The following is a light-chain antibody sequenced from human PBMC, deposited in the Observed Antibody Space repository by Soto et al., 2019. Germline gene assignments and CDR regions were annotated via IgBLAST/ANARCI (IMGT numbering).Light chain of an antibody. CDR2: DSS. J-gene: IGKJ4*01. CDR3: QQRSNWPLT. Sequence: VLTQSPATLSLSPGERATLSCRASQTVSSFLAWYQQKPGQAPRLLIHDSSDRATGIPARFSGSGSGTDFTLTISSLEPEDVAVYYCQQRSNWPLTFGGVTRVEI. CDR1: QTVSSF. V-gene: IGKV3-11*01.